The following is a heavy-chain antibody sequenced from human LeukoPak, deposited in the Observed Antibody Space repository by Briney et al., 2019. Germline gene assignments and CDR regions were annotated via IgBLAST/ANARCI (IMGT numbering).Heavy chain of an antibody. CDR3: ARGRGWVDH. D-gene: IGHD6-19*01. J-gene: IGHJ4*02. Sequence: GGSLRLSCAASGFTFTAYAMSWFRQTPEKGLEWVANIHDDGIVTQYVDSVKGRFTISRDNGRNCGNLQLNSLRVEDTALYYCARGRGWVDHWGQGTLVTVSS. CDR2: IHDDGIVT. CDR1: GFTFTAYA. V-gene: IGHV3-7*01.